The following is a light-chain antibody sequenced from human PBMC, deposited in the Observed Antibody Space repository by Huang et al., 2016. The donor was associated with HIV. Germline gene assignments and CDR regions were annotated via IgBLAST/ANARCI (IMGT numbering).Light chain of an antibody. V-gene: IGKV2-28*01. CDR3: MQALQTPYT. CDR2: LGS. J-gene: IGKJ2*01. CDR1: QSRLHSNGYNY. Sequence: DIVLTQSPLSLPVTPGEPASISCRSSQSRLHSNGYNYLDWFLQKPGQSPQLLIYLGSSRASGVPERFSGSGSGTDFTLKISRVEAEDVGVYYCMQALQTPYTFGQGTKLEI.